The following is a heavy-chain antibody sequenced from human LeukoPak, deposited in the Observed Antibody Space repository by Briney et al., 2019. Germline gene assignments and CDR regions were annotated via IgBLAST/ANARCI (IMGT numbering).Heavy chain of an antibody. CDR3: ARGNRPSRPWFDP. J-gene: IGHJ5*02. CDR1: GYTFGSQA. V-gene: IGHV1-3*03. CDR2: ISAGSGNT. Sequence: ASVKLSCTASGYTFGSQAIHWVRQAPGQRLEWMGLISAGSGNTKYSQAVQGRLTITRDTSASTAYMELSSLRSEDMAVYYCARGNRPSRPWFDPWGQGTLVTVSS. D-gene: IGHD1-14*01.